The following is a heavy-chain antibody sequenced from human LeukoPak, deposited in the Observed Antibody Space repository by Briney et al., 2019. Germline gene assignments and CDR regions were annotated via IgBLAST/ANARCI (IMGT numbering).Heavy chain of an antibody. CDR1: GYTFTTYW. CDR3: ARPDGYNGEGDY. CDR2: IYPTDSDA. V-gene: IGHV5-51*01. J-gene: IGHJ4*02. D-gene: IGHD5-24*01. Sequence: GESLKISCKLSGYTFTTYWIGWVRQVAGKGLEWMGIIYPTDSDARYSPSFQGQVTISVDKSISTVYLQWNSLKASDTAMYYCARPDGYNGEGDYWGQGTLVTVSS.